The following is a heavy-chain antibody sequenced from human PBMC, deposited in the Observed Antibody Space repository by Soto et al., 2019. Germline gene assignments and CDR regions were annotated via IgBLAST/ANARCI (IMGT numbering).Heavy chain of an antibody. D-gene: IGHD3-22*01. CDR1: GFTFSGYA. CDR2: ISYDGNSK. J-gene: IGHJ4*02. CDR3: ARNQQYYDSSGSLLY. Sequence: GGSLRLSCAASGFTFSGYAMNWVRQAPGKGLEWVAFISYDGNSKYYADSEKGRFTISSDTSKNTLYLQMSSLRVEDTAIYFCARNQQYYDSSGSLLYWGQGT. V-gene: IGHV3-30*04.